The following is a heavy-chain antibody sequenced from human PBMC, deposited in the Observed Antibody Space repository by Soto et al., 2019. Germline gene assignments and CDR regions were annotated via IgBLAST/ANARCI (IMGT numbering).Heavy chain of an antibody. CDR1: GYTFTSYG. CDR2: ISAYNGKT. Sequence: ASVKVSCKASGYTFTSYGIRWVRQAPGQGLEGMRWISAYNGKTNYAQKLQGRVTMTTNTPTSTAYMELRSLRSDDTAVYYCARSSLWQVVAEPGGAFDIWGQGAMVTPSS. CDR3: ARSSLWQVVAEPGGAFDI. D-gene: IGHD3-22*01. V-gene: IGHV1-18*01. J-gene: IGHJ3*02.